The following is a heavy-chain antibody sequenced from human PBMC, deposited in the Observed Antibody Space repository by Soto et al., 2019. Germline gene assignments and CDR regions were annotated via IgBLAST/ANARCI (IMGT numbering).Heavy chain of an antibody. J-gene: IGHJ5*02. CDR3: VRGGGGGLFDP. CDR2: ISPGSRYP. D-gene: IGHD2-15*01. CDR1: GFTFGDSY. Sequence: GVLRLSCAGSGFTFGDSYMSWIRQAPGKGLEWLSYISPGSRYPAYADSVKGRFTISRDNAKRSLYLQMMSLTAEDTAIYYCVRGGGGGLFDPWGQGTMVTV. V-gene: IGHV3-11*06.